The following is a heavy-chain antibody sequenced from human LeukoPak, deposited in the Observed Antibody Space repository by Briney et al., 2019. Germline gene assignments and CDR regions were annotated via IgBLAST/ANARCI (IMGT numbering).Heavy chain of an antibody. CDR2: ISGSGGST. D-gene: IGHD3-9*01. V-gene: IGHV3-23*01. Sequence: GGSLRLSCAASGFTFSSYAMSWARQAPGKGLEWVSAISGSGGSTYYADSVKGRFTISRDNSKNTLYLQMNSLRAEDTAVYYCAKAYDILTGYYLFDYWGLGTLVTVSS. CDR3: AKAYDILTGYYLFDY. J-gene: IGHJ4*02. CDR1: GFTFSSYA.